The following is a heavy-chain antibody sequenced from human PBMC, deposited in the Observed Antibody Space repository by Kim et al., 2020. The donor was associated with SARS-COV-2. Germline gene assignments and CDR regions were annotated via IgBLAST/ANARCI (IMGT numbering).Heavy chain of an antibody. J-gene: IGHJ6*02. V-gene: IGHV3-20*04. CDR3: ARDHWGLLWFGELPNYYYYGMDV. Sequence: GGSLRLSCAASGFTFDDYGMSWVRQAPGKGLEWVSGINWNGGSTGYADSVKGRFTLSRDNAKNSLYLQMNSLGAEDTALYYCARDHWGLLWFGELPNYYYYGMDVWGQGTTVTVSS. CDR2: INWNGGST. D-gene: IGHD3-10*01. CDR1: GFTFDDYG.